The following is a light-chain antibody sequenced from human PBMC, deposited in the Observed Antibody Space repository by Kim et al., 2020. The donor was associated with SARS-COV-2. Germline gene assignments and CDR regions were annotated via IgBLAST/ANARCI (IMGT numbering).Light chain of an antibody. Sequence: DIQMTQSPSSLAASVGDRVTIACRAGQSISTYLNWYQQKPGKAPKLLIYAASTLQSGVPSRFSGSGSGTDFTLTISSLQPEGFATYYCQQSHTAPLLTFGGGTKVDIK. CDR1: QSISTY. CDR3: QQSHTAPLLT. J-gene: IGKJ4*01. CDR2: AAS. V-gene: IGKV1-39*01.